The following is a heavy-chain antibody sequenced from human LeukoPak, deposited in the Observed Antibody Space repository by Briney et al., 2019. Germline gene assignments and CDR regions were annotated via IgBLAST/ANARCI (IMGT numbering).Heavy chain of an antibody. CDR2: IYYSGST. V-gene: IGHV4-39*01. Sequence: PSETLSLTCTVSGGSISSSSYYWGWIRQPPGKGLEWIGRIYYSGSTYYNPSLKSRVTISVDTSKNQFSLKLSSVTAADTAVYYCARRDSYGLDYWGQGTLVTVSS. CDR1: GGSISSSSYY. D-gene: IGHD5-18*01. J-gene: IGHJ4*02. CDR3: ARRDSYGLDY.